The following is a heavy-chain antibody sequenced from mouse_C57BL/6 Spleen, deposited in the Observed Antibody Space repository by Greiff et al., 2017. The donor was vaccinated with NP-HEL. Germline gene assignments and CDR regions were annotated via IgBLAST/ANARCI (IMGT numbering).Heavy chain of an antibody. CDR3: AEGDYDMYYAMDY. Sequence: QVQLQQPGAELVKPGASVKLSCKASGYTFTSYWMHWVKQRPGQGLEWIGMIHPNSGSTNYNEKFKSKATLTVDKSSSTAYMQLSSLTSEDSAVYYWAEGDYDMYYAMDYWGQGTSVTVSS. V-gene: IGHV1-64*01. CDR2: IHPNSGST. J-gene: IGHJ4*01. CDR1: GYTFTSYW. D-gene: IGHD2-4*01.